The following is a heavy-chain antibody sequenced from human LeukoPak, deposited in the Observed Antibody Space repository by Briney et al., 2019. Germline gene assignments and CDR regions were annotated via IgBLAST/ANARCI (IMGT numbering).Heavy chain of an antibody. CDR1: GYTLTELS. CDR3: ATERLYCSGGSCYPFFDY. J-gene: IGHJ4*02. V-gene: IGHV1-24*01. CDR2: FDPEDGET. Sequence: ASVKVSCKVSGYTLTELSMHWVRQAPGKALEWMGGFDPEDGETIYAQKFQGRVTMTEDTSTDTAYMELSSLRSEDTAVYYCATERLYCSGGSCYPFFDYWGQGTLVTVSS. D-gene: IGHD2-15*01.